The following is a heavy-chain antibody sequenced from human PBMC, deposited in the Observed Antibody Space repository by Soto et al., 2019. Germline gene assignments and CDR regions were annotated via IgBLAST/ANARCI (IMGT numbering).Heavy chain of an antibody. CDR2: ISSSSSYI. V-gene: IGHV3-21*01. J-gene: IGHJ5*02. CDR3: ARGSWRLQLPSWFDP. CDR1: GFTFSSYS. D-gene: IGHD1-26*01. Sequence: EVQLVESGGGLVKPGGSLRLSCAASGFTFSSYSMNWVRQAPGKGLEWVSSISSSSSYIYYADSVKGRFTISRDNAKNSLYLQMKRLRAGDTAVYYWARGSWRLQLPSWFDPWGQGTLVTVSS.